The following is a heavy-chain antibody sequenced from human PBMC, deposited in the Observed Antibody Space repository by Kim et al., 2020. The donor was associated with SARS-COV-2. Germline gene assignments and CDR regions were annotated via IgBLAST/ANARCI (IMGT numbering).Heavy chain of an antibody. D-gene: IGHD3-10*01. CDR2: ISYDGSNK. CDR1: GFTFSSYG. Sequence: GGSLRLSCAASGFTFSSYGMHWVRQAPGKGLEWVAVISYDGSNKYYADSVKGRFTISRDNSKNTLYLQMNSLRAEDTAVYYCAKDRVREIDYWGQGTLVTVSS. CDR3: AKDRVREIDY. J-gene: IGHJ4*02. V-gene: IGHV3-30*18.